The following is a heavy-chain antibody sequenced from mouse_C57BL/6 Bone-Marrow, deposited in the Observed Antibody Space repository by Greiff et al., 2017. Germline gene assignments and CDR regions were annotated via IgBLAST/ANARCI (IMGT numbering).Heavy chain of an antibody. CDR1: GYTFTSYW. CDR3: AGSGPLGRSFDY. J-gene: IGHJ2*01. CDR2: IYPTSGRT. D-gene: IGHD4-1*01. V-gene: IGHV1-55*01. Sequence: QVQLQQPGAELVKPGASVKMPCKASGYTFTSYWITWVKQRPGQGLEWIGDIYPTSGRTNYNEKFKSKAILTVDTSSNTAYMQLSSLTSEDSAVFYCAGSGPLGRSFDYWGQGTTLTVSS.